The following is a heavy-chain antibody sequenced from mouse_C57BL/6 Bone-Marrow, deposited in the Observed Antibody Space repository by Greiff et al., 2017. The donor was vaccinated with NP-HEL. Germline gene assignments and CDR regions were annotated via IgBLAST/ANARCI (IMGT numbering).Heavy chain of an antibody. J-gene: IGHJ2*01. CDR2: ITHSGDT. V-gene: IGHV12-3*01. D-gene: IGHD3-2*02. Sequence: VQLVESGPGLVKPSQSLFLTCSITGFPITSGYYWFWIRQSPGKPLEWMGYITHSGDTFYNPSLQSPISITRETSKNQFFLQLNSVTTEDTAMYYCAGDSSGYGDFDYWGQGTTLTVSS. CDR1: GFPITSGYY. CDR3: AGDSSGYGDFDY.